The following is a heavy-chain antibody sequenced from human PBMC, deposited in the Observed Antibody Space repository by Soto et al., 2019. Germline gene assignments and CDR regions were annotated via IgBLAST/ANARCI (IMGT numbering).Heavy chain of an antibody. J-gene: IGHJ4*02. V-gene: IGHV2-70*01. CDR1: GFSLSTSGMC. CDR3: ARSYSSGWPGPFDY. CDR2: IDWDDDK. Sequence: SGPTLVNPTQALTLTCTFSGFSLSTSGMCVSWIRQPPGKALEWLALIDWDDDKYYSTSLKTRLTTSKDTSKNQVVLTMTNMDPVDTATYYCARSYSSGWPGPFDYWGQGTLVTVSS. D-gene: IGHD6-19*01.